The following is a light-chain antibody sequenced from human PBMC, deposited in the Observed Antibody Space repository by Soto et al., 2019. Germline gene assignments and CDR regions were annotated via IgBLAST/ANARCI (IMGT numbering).Light chain of an antibody. CDR1: QSVSSY. CDR3: QHYNSYSEA. V-gene: IGKV3-11*01. Sequence: EIVLTKSPATLSLSPGERATLSGMASQSVSSYLAWYQQKPGQAPRLLIYDASNRATGIPARFSGSGSGTEFTLTISSLQPDDFATYYCQHYNSYSEAFGQGTKVDIK. CDR2: DAS. J-gene: IGKJ1*01.